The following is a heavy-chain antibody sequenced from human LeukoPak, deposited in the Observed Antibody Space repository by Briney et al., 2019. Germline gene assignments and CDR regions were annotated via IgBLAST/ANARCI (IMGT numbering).Heavy chain of an antibody. CDR3: AKMLNTGHAHAALDY. CDR2: ISSGSSTI. V-gene: IGHV3-48*01. J-gene: IGHJ4*02. Sequence: GGSLRLSCAASGFTFSSYSMNWVRQAPGKGLEWVSYISSGSSTIYYADSVKGRFTISRDNAKNLLYLQMNSLRAEDTAVYYCAKMLNTGHAHAALDYWGQGTLVTVSS. CDR1: GFTFSSYS. D-gene: IGHD2-8*02.